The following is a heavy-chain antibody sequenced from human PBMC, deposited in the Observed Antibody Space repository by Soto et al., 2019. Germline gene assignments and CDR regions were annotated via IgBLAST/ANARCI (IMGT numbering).Heavy chain of an antibody. J-gene: IGHJ6*02. CDR3: ARDSLVGGTAGTSYYYYGMDV. CDR2: INPNSGGT. Sequence: XSAKVSCKASGYTFTGYSMHWVRQAPGQGLEWRGWINPNSGGTNYAQKFQGRVTMTRDTSISTAYMELSRLRSDDTAVYYCARDSLVGGTAGTSYYYYGMDVWGQGTTVTVSS. D-gene: IGHD1-7*01. CDR1: GYTFTGYS. V-gene: IGHV1-2*02.